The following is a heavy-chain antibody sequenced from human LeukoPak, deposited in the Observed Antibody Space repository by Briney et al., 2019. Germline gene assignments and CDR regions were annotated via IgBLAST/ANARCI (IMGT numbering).Heavy chain of an antibody. CDR1: GFIFSNYW. Sequence: GGSLTLSCAASGFIFSNYWMHWVRQAPGKGLVWVSRLNLDGTTRDYADSVKGRFTISRDNAKNTLSLQMNSLKVDDTAVYYCARESAGSYWGWGQGTPVTVSS. D-gene: IGHD1-26*01. CDR3: ARESAGSYWG. CDR2: LNLDGTTR. V-gene: IGHV3-74*01. J-gene: IGHJ4*02.